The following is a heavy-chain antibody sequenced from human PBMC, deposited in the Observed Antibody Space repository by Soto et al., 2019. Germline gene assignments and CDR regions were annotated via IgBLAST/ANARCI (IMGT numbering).Heavy chain of an antibody. Sequence: QVQLVQSGAEVKKPGASVKVSCKASGYTFTSSGISWVRQAPGQVLEWMGWSRAYNCITNHAQKLQGRVTMTTHTSKRTAYMELRRLRSDDTAVSYCTRWAPPNDYWGQGTLVTVSS. J-gene: IGHJ4*02. CDR2: SRAYNCIT. V-gene: IGHV1-18*01. CDR1: GYTFTSSG. CDR3: TRWAPPNDY.